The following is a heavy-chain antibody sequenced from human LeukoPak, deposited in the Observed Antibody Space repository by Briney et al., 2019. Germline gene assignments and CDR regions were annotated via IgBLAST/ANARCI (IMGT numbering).Heavy chain of an antibody. CDR3: ARAITYYGSGSYYNCWFDP. CDR2: INPNSGGT. Sequence: GASVKVSCTASGYTFTGYYMHWVRQAPGQGLEWMGWINPNSGGTNYAQKFQGRVTMTRDTSISTAYMELSRLRSDDTAVYYCARAITYYGSGSYYNCWFDPWGQGTLVTVSS. D-gene: IGHD3-10*01. V-gene: IGHV1-2*02. CDR1: GYTFTGYY. J-gene: IGHJ5*02.